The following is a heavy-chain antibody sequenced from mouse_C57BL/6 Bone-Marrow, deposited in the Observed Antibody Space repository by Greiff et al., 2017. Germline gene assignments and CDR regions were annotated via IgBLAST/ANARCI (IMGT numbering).Heavy chain of an antibody. V-gene: IGHV1-64*01. D-gene: IGHD2-1*01. CDR1: GYTFTSYW. CDR2: IHPNSGST. CDR3: AREWIYYGTCGYFDY. Sequence: QVQLQQPGAELVKPGASVKLSCKASGYTFTSYWMHWVKQRPGQGLEWIGMIHPNSGSTNYNEKFKSKATLTVDKSSSTAYMQLSSLTSEDSAVYYCAREWIYYGTCGYFDYWGQGTTLTVSS. J-gene: IGHJ2*01.